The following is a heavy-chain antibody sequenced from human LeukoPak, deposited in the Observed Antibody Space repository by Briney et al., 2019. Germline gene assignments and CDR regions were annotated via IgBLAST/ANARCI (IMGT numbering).Heavy chain of an antibody. Sequence: GGSLRLSCTVSGFNFGDNGLSWFRQAPGKGLEWVGFIGSKGYGGTTEYAASVKGRFTISRGDSKNIAYLQMNSLRAEDTAVYYCARDRGGAYDFWSGYYTGYFDYWGQGTLVPVSS. J-gene: IGHJ4*02. CDR3: ARDRGGAYDFWSGYYTGYFDY. V-gene: IGHV3-49*03. CDR1: GFNFGDNG. CDR2: IGSKGYGGTT. D-gene: IGHD3-3*01.